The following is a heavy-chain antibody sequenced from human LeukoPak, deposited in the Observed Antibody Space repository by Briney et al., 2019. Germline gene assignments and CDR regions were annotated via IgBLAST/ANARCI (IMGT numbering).Heavy chain of an antibody. CDR3: ARTIRVAVAGIFDY. CDR2: IYYSGST. Sequence: PSETLFLTCAVYGGSFSGYYWSWIRQPPGKGLEWIGYIYYSGSTNYNPSLKSRVTVSVDTSKNQFSLELSSVTAADTAVYYCARTIRVAVAGIFDYWGQGTLVTVSS. D-gene: IGHD6-19*01. CDR1: GGSFSGYY. J-gene: IGHJ4*02. V-gene: IGHV4-59*08.